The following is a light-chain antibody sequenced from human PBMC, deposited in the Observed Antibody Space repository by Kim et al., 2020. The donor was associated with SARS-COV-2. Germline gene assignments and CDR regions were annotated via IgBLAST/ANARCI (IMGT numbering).Light chain of an antibody. CDR1: QNIKIY. V-gene: IGKV3-11*01. CDR2: DTS. J-gene: IGKJ5*01. Sequence: LSPVERATLSCRASQNIKIYLGWYQQKPGQAPRLLIYDTSNRATGIPARFSGSGSGTDFTLTISSLEPEDFAVYYCQQRDNWPITFGQGTRLEIK. CDR3: QQRDNWPIT.